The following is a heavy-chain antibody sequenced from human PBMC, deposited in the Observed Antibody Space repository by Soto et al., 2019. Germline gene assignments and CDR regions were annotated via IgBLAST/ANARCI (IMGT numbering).Heavy chain of an antibody. CDR2: ISGSGGST. Sequence: PGGSLRLSCAASGFTFSSYAMSWVRQAPGKGLEWDSAISGSGGSTYYADSVKGRFTISRDNSKNTLYLQMNSLRAEDTAVYYCAKDGALFGVVMHYSGQGTLVTVSS. D-gene: IGHD3-3*01. CDR1: GFTFSSYA. CDR3: AKDGALFGVVMHY. J-gene: IGHJ4*02. V-gene: IGHV3-23*01.